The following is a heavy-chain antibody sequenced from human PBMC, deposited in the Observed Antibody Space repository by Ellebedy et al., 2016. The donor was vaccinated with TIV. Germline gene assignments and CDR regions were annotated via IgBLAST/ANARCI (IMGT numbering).Heavy chain of an antibody. Sequence: ASVKVSXKASGYTFTSYYMHWVRQAPGQGLEWMGIINPSGGSTSYAQKFQGRVTMTRDTSTSTVYMELSSLRSEDTAVYYCARDRGGYYDRGYFDSWGQGTLVTVSS. CDR3: ARDRGGYYDRGYFDS. CDR2: INPSGGST. J-gene: IGHJ4*02. D-gene: IGHD3-22*01. V-gene: IGHV1-46*01. CDR1: GYTFTSYY.